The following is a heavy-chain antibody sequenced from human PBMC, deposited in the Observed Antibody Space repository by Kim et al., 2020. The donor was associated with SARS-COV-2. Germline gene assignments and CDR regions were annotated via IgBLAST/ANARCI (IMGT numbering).Heavy chain of an antibody. D-gene: IGHD6-19*01. J-gene: IGHJ4*02. Sequence: GGSLRLFCAASGFTFDDYAIQWVRQVPGKGLEWVSLISRDGGEIKYADSVKGRFTISRDNSKKSVYLQMNSLRSEDTALYYCVRGQQWLIKNWGQGTRVTVSS. CDR1: GFTFDDYA. CDR2: ISRDGGEI. V-gene: IGHV3-43*02. CDR3: VRGQQWLIKN.